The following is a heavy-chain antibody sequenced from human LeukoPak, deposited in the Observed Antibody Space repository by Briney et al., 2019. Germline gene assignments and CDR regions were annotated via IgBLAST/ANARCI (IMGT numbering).Heavy chain of an antibody. Sequence: GGPLEISLKGSGSRFTSYWIGWVRQLPGKGLEGMGIIYPGDSDTRYSPSFQGQLTISADKSISTAYLQWSSLKASDTAMYYCARQHCSSTSCYHDAFDIWGQGTMVTVSS. D-gene: IGHD2-2*01. CDR3: ARQHCSSTSCYHDAFDI. J-gene: IGHJ3*02. CDR1: GSRFTSYW. V-gene: IGHV5-51*01. CDR2: IYPGDSDT.